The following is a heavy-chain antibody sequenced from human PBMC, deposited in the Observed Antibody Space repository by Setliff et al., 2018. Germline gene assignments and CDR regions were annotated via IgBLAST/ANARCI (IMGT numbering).Heavy chain of an antibody. D-gene: IGHD2-15*01. J-gene: IGHJ4*02. CDR1: GFSVSSGYY. V-gene: IGHV4-4*07. Sequence: PSETLSLTCTVSGFSVSSGYYWSWIRQPAGKGLEWIGRIYTSGSTNYNPSLKSRVTMSVDTSKNQFSLKLSSVTAADTAVYYCARSFSRSEKFLLDYWGQGALVTVSS. CDR3: ARSFSRSEKFLLDY. CDR2: IYTSGST.